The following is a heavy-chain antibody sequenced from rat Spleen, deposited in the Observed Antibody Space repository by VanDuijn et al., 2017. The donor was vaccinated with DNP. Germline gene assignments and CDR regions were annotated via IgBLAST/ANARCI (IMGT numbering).Heavy chain of an antibody. CDR1: GFTFKNYW. V-gene: IGHV5-31*01. D-gene: IGHD1-11*01. Sequence: EVQLVETGGDLVQPGRSLNLSCVSSGFTFKNYWMTWIRQVPGKGLEWVASIISSGGATYYPDSVKGRFTISRDNAKNTLYLQMNSLRSEDTATYYCARGGRSYFDYWGQGVMVTVSS. CDR2: IISSGGAT. J-gene: IGHJ2*01. CDR3: ARGGRSYFDY.